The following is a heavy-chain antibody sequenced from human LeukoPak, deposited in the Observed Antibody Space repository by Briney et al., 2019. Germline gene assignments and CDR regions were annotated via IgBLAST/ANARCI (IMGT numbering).Heavy chain of an antibody. V-gene: IGHV3-64D*09. CDR3: VKGFEGYYDSRSDY. Sequence: PGGSLRLSCSASGFTFSRYAMHWVRQAPGKGLESVSGISGNGVSTYHADSVKGRFTISRDNSKSTLYLQMSSLRAEDTAVYYCVKGFEGYYDSRSDYWGQGTLVTVSS. CDR1: GFTFSRYA. J-gene: IGHJ4*02. CDR2: ISGNGVST. D-gene: IGHD3-22*01.